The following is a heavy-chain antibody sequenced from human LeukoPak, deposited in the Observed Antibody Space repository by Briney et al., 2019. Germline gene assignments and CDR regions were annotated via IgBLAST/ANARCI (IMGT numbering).Heavy chain of an antibody. V-gene: IGHV1-2*02. D-gene: IGHD4-23*01. CDR2: INPNSGGT. J-gene: IGHJ4*02. Sequence: GASVKVSCKASGYTFTDHYMHWVRQAPGQGLEWVGWINPNSGGTNYAQKFQGRVTMTRDTSINTAYMEVSRLRSDDTAVYYCASIGGTSLECWGQGTLVTVSS. CDR3: ASIGGTSLEC. CDR1: GYTFTDHY.